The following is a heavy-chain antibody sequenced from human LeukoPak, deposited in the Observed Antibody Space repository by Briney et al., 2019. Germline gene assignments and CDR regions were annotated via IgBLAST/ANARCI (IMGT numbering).Heavy chain of an antibody. V-gene: IGHV4-59*01. CDR2: IYYSGST. CDR1: GGSISSYY. Sequence: SETLSLTCTVSGGSISSYYWSWIRQPPGKGLEWTGYIYYSGSTNYNPSLKSRVTISVDTSKNQFSLKLSSVTAADTAVYYCARDQDYYYGMDVWGQGTTVTVSS. CDR3: ARDQDYYYGMDV. J-gene: IGHJ6*02.